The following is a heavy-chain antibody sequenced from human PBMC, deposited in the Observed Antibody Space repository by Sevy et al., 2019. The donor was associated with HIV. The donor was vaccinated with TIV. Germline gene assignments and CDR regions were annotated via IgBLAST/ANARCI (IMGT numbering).Heavy chain of an antibody. CDR3: TRDVGGCRNYCSGA. CDR2: IKSDGRQK. CDR1: GFDFSSHW. Sequence: GGSLRLSCVGSGFDFSSHWMGWVRQSPGKGLEWVASIKSDGRQKEYVDSVRGRFTISRDDAKSSMFLQMNSLIADDTGLYYCTRDVGGCRNYCSGAWGQGTLVTVSS. D-gene: IGHD1-26*01. V-gene: IGHV3-7*01. J-gene: IGHJ5*02.